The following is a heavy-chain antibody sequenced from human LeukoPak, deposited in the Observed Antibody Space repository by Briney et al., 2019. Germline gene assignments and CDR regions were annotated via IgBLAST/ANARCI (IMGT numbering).Heavy chain of an antibody. CDR3: ASGAYCGGDCYSGAFDI. Sequence: GESLKISCKGSGYSFTNYWIGRVRQMPGRGLEWMGIIYPGDSDTRYSPSFQGQVTISADKSISTAYLQWRSLKASDTAMYYCASGAYCGGDCYSGAFDIWGQGTMVTVSS. V-gene: IGHV5-51*01. D-gene: IGHD2-21*02. CDR2: IYPGDSDT. J-gene: IGHJ3*02. CDR1: GYSFTNYW.